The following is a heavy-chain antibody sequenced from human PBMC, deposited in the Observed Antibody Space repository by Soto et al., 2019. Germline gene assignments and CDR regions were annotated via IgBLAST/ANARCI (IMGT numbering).Heavy chain of an antibody. CDR3: AKIVVVGPSFDAFDI. CDR1: GFTFSSYA. V-gene: IGHV3-23*01. CDR2: ISGSGGST. Sequence: QPGGSLRLSCAASGFTFSSYALSWVRQAPEKGLEWVSDISGSGGSTHYADAVKGRFTISRDNSKNTLYLQMNSLRAEDTAIYYCAKIVVVGPSFDAFDIWGQGTMVTVPS. J-gene: IGHJ3*02. D-gene: IGHD2-15*01.